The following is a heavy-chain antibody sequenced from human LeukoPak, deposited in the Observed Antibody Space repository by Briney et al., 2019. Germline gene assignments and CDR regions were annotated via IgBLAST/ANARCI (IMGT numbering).Heavy chain of an antibody. V-gene: IGHV1-18*01. CDR1: GYTFTSYG. CDR3: ARDAGPTTVSRDNWFDP. Sequence: GASVQVSCKASGYTFTSYGISWVRQVPGEGLEWMGWISAYNGNTNYAQKLQGRVTMTTDTSTSTAYMELRSLRSDDTAVYYCARDAGPTTVSRDNWFDPWGQGTLVTVSS. CDR2: ISAYNGNT. J-gene: IGHJ5*02. D-gene: IGHD4-11*01.